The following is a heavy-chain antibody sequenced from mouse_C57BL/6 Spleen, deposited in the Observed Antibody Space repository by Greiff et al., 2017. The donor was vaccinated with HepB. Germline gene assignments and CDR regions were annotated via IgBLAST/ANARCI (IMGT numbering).Heavy chain of an antibody. CDR2: IDPENGDT. V-gene: IGHV14-4*01. D-gene: IGHD1-1*01. J-gene: IGHJ2*01. CDR1: GFNIKDDY. CDR3: TIPDYYGSIRSLYYFDY. Sequence: VQLQQSGAELVRPGASVKLSCTASGFNIKDDYMHWVKQRPEQGLEWIGWIDPENGDTEYASKFQGKATITADTSSNTAYLQLSSLTSEDTAVYYCTIPDYYGSIRSLYYFDYWGQGTTLTVSS.